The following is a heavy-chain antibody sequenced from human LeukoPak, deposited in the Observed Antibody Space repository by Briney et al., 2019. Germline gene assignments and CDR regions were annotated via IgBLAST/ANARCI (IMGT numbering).Heavy chain of an antibody. D-gene: IGHD3-3*01. CDR1: GGSISSGDYY. Sequence: PSQTLPLTCTVSGGSISSGDYYWSWIRQPPGKGLEWIGYIYYSGSTYYNPSLKSRVTISVDTSKTQFSLKLSSVTAADTAVYYCARDPSGGGFWSGYPGVGNIWGQGTMVTVSS. CDR3: ARDPSGGGFWSGYPGVGNI. CDR2: IYYSGST. J-gene: IGHJ3*02. V-gene: IGHV4-30-4*08.